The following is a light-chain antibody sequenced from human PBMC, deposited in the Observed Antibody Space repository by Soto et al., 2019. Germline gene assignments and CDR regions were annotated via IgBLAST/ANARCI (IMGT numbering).Light chain of an antibody. V-gene: IGKV3-20*01. CDR2: GAS. CDR1: QSVTSSF. J-gene: IGKJ1*01. CDR3: QQYVTSPWA. Sequence: EIVLTQSPGTLSLSPGERATLSCRASQSVTSSFLAWYQQKPGQAPRLLIYGASNRAIGIPDRFSGSGSGTDFTLTISRLEPEDFAVYYCQQYVTSPWAFDQGTKVEIE.